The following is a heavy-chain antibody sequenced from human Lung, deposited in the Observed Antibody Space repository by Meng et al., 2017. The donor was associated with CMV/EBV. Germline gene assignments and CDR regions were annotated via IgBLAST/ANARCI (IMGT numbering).Heavy chain of an antibody. D-gene: IGHD3-10*01. V-gene: IGHV4-31*03. CDR1: GGPIKKTNDD. Sequence: TCTVSGGPIKKTNDDGNWKRQQPGKGLEWLGYSYYAGAYYNPSLASRISISLDSSNKRFSLTLRDVTAADTALYFCTRMRGSGSEDLWGTGTLVTVS. CDR2: SYYAGA. CDR3: TRMRGSGSEDL. J-gene: IGHJ4*02.